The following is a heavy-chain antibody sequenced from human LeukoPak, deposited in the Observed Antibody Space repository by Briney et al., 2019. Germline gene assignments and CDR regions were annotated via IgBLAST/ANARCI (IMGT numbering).Heavy chain of an antibody. J-gene: IGHJ6*03. CDR2: INWNGGST. CDR3: AKGGLRYFDWLPRRHYYYYYMDV. Sequence: PGGSLRLSRAASGFTFDDYGMSWVRQAPGKGLEWVSGINWNGGSTGYADSVKGRFTISRDNAKNSLYLQMNSLRAEDTAVYYCAKGGLRYFDWLPRRHYYYYYMDVWGKGTTVTVSS. CDR1: GFTFDDYG. D-gene: IGHD3-9*01. V-gene: IGHV3-20*04.